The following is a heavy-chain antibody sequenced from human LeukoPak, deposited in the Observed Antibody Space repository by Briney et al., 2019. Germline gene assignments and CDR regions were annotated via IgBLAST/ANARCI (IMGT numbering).Heavy chain of an antibody. V-gene: IGHV1-46*01. Sequence: ASAKVSCKASGYTSTTYYMNWVRQAPGQGLEWVGLINPTGDCATCPQNFRGRVTMTRDTSTSTDYMDLSSLRSEDAAVYYCAREASGCYFDYWGQGTLVTVSS. CDR3: AREASGCYFDY. D-gene: IGHD6-25*01. J-gene: IGHJ4*02. CDR2: INPTGDCA. CDR1: GYTSTTYY.